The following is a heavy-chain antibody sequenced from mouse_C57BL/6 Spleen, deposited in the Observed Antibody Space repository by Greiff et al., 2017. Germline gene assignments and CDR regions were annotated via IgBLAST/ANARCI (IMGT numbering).Heavy chain of an antibody. CDR3: ASGLFAY. J-gene: IGHJ3*01. CDR2: ISYAGSN. Sequence: DVQLQESGPGLVKPSQSLSLTCSVTGYSLTSGYYWNWIRQFPGNKLEWMGYISYAGSNNYNPSLKNRISITRDTSKNQFFLKLNSVTTEDTATYYCASGLFAYWGQGTLVTVSA. CDR1: GYSLTSGYY. V-gene: IGHV3-6*01. D-gene: IGHD2-2*01.